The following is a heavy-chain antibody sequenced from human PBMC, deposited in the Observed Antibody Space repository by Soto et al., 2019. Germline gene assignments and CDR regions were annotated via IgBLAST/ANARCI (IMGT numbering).Heavy chain of an antibody. Sequence: PSETLSLTCTVSGGSISSYYWSWIRQPPGKGLEWIGYIYYSGSTNYNPSLKSRVTISVDTSKNQFSLKLSSVTAADTAVYYCARHSDYGDYFPQDAFDIWGPGTMVTLSS. CDR1: GGSISSYY. D-gene: IGHD4-17*01. J-gene: IGHJ3*02. CDR2: IYYSGST. CDR3: ARHSDYGDYFPQDAFDI. V-gene: IGHV4-59*08.